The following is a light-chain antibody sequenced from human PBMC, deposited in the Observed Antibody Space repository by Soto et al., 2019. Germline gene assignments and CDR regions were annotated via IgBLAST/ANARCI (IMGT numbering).Light chain of an antibody. CDR3: QQRSNWPRT. J-gene: IGKJ1*01. Sequence: ILVTECPATLSLXXGXXXXXXXRASQNISNYLIWYQQKPGQAPRLLIYDVSNRATGIPARFSGSGSGTDFTLTISSLEPEDFAVYYCQQRSNWPRTFGQGTKVDI. CDR1: QNISNY. CDR2: DVS. V-gene: IGKV3-11*01.